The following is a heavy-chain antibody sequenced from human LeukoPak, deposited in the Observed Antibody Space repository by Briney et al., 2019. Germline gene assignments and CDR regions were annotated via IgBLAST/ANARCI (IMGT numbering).Heavy chain of an antibody. CDR2: VRSKTHGGAP. Sequence: GGSLRLSCKGSGVTFGDYAVTWFRRAPGKGLEWVGFVRSKTHGGAPETAASVKGRFNVSRDDSEGIAYLQMTSLRTEDTAMYYCARVNFRDYRGYTWFEPWGQGTLVTVSS. J-gene: IGHJ5*02. CDR1: GVTFGDYA. CDR3: ARVNFRDYRGYTWFEP. D-gene: IGHD3-10*01. V-gene: IGHV3-49*03.